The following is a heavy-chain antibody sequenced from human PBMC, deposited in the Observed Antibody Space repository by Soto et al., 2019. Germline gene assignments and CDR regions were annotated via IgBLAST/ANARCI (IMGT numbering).Heavy chain of an antibody. CDR2: INPSGGST. Sequence: GASVKVSCKASGYTFTSYGISWVRQAPGQGLEWMGIINPSGGSTSYAQKFQGRVTMTRDTSTSTVYMELSSLRSEDTAVYYCARDRDYYDSSGYYYAGYFDYWGQGTLVTVSS. CDR1: GYTFTSYG. CDR3: ARDRDYYDSSGYYYAGYFDY. D-gene: IGHD3-22*01. J-gene: IGHJ4*02. V-gene: IGHV1-46*01.